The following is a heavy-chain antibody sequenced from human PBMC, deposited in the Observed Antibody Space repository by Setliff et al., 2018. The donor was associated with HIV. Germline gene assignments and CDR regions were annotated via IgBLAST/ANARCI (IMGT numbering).Heavy chain of an antibody. CDR3: ARRSGYAEDY. J-gene: IGHJ4*02. D-gene: IGHD5-12*01. CDR1: GGSFSGYY. V-gene: IGHV4-34*12. Sequence: SETLSLTCAVYGGSFSGYYWNWIRQPPGKGLEWIGEIIHSGGTNYNPSLKRRVTISVDTSKNQFSLKLSSVTAADTAVYYCARRSGYAEDYWGQGTLVTVSS. CDR2: IIHSGGT.